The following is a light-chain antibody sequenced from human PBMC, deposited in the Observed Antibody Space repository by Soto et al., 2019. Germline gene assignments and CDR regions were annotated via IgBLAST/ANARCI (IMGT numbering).Light chain of an antibody. CDR1: QSVRSNY. J-gene: IGKJ1*01. CDR3: QQYVSSPKT. V-gene: IGKV3-20*01. CDR2: AAS. Sequence: DIVLTQSPGTLSLSPGERATLSCRASQSVRSNYLAWFQQKPGQAPRLLIYAASSRATGIPDRFIGSGSGTDFTLSITRLEPEDFAVYYCQQYVSSPKTFGPGTKVEI.